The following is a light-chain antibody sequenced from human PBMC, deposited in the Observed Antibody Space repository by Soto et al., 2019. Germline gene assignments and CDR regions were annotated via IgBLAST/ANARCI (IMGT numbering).Light chain of an antibody. Sequence: EVVLTQSPGTLSLSPGERVTLSCRASQSISGNYLAWYQQEPGQAPRLLIYDASNRATGIPARFSGSGSGTDFTLTISSLEPEDFAVYYCQQRSNWPPPITFGQGTRLEIK. V-gene: IGKV3-11*01. CDR1: QSISGNY. CDR3: QQRSNWPPPIT. CDR2: DAS. J-gene: IGKJ5*01.